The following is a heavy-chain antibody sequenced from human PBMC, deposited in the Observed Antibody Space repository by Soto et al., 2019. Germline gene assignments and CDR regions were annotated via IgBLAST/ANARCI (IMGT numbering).Heavy chain of an antibody. D-gene: IGHD7-27*01. Sequence: GGSLRLSCAASGFNFRNYAMHWVRQAPGKGLEWVAVIWSDGSEKYYGASVKGRVTISRDNFKNTVYLQMNSLRAEDTAVYHCVRDLLGSGGHFDYWGQGTPVTVSS. V-gene: IGHV3-33*01. CDR2: IWSDGSEK. CDR1: GFNFRNYA. CDR3: VRDLLGSGGHFDY. J-gene: IGHJ4*02.